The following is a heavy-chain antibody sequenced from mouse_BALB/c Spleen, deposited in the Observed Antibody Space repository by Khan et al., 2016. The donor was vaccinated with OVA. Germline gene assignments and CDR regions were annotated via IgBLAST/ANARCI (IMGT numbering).Heavy chain of an antibody. CDR3: SRLAYYYNSEGFAY. CDR1: GFTFSTYG. CDR2: ISTGGTYT. D-gene: IGHD1-1*01. Sequence: EVELVESGGDLVKPGGSLKLSCAASGFTFSTYGMSWVRQTPEKRLEWVATISTGGTYTYYQDSVKGRFTISRDNAKNTLYLQLSSLKPEDTAIYYCSRLAYYYNSEGFAYRGQGALVTVT. V-gene: IGHV5-6*01. J-gene: IGHJ3*01.